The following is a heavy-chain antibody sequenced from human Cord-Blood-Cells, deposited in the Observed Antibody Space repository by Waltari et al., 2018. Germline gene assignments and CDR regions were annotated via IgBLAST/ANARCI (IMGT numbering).Heavy chain of an antibody. CDR1: GFTFSSYE. Sequence: EVQLVESGGGLVQPGGSLRLSCAASGFTFSSYEMNWVRQAPGKGLEWVSYISSRGSTIYDADSVKGRFTISRDNAKNSLYLQMNSLRAEDTAVYYCAREGGIQLWFDYWGQGTLVTVSS. CDR2: ISSRGSTI. V-gene: IGHV3-48*03. D-gene: IGHD5-18*01. CDR3: AREGGIQLWFDY. J-gene: IGHJ4*02.